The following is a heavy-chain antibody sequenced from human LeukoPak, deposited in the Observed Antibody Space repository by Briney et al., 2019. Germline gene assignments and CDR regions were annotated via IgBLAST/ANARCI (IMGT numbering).Heavy chain of an antibody. CDR1: GFTFSTYA. D-gene: IGHD4-17*01. CDR3: AKGRHYDGDYVADYFYGMDV. CDR2: ISGSGVRT. Sequence: GGSLRLSCVGSGFTFSTYAMNWVRQVPGKGLEWVSAISGSGVRTYYTDSVEGRFTIYRDNSKNTVYVQMDSLRADDTAVYYCAKGRHYDGDYVADYFYGMDVWGQGTTVTVSS. J-gene: IGHJ6*02. V-gene: IGHV3-23*01.